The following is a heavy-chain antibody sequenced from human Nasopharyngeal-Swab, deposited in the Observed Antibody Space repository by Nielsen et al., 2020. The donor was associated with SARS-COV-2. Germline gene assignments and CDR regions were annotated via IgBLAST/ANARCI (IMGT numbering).Heavy chain of an antibody. CDR3: ARLVAVAGGGGGGADY. Sequence: KVSCKGSGYSFTSYWIPWVRQTPGKGLEWMGIIYPGDSDTRYSPSFQGQVTISADKSTSTAYLQWSSLKASDTAMYYCARLVAVAGGGGGGADYWGQGTLVTVSS. J-gene: IGHJ4*02. V-gene: IGHV5-51*01. CDR1: GYSFTSYW. D-gene: IGHD6-19*01. CDR2: IYPGDSDT.